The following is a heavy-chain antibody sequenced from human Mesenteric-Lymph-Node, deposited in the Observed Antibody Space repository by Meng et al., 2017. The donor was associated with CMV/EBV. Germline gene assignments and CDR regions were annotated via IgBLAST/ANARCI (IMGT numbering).Heavy chain of an antibody. Sequence: GEPLKISCAASGFTFSSYWMSWVRQAPGKGLEWVANIKQDGSEKYYVDSVKGRFTISRDNAKNSLYLQMNSLRAEDTAVYYCAKDPLSNWGQGTLVTVSS. CDR3: AKDPLSN. J-gene: IGHJ4*02. CDR1: GFTFSSYW. V-gene: IGHV3-7*01. CDR2: IKQDGSEK.